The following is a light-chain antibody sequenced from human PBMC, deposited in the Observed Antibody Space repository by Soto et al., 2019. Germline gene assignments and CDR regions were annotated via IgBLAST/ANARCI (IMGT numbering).Light chain of an antibody. CDR2: NNN. CDR1: SSNIGSNT. V-gene: IGLV1-44*01. Sequence: QSVLTQPPSASGTPGQRVTISCSGSSSNIGSNTVNWYQQLPGTAPKLLIYNNNQRPSGVPDRFSGSKSGPSASLAISGLQSEDEADYYCAAWDDSLNGRVFGTGTKLTVL. CDR3: AAWDDSLNGRV. J-gene: IGLJ1*01.